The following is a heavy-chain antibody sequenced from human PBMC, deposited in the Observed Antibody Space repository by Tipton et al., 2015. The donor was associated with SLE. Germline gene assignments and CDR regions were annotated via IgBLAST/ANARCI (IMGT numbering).Heavy chain of an antibody. V-gene: IGHV1-18*01. CDR3: ARAPQWEPPTFDI. CDR1: GYTFSTYG. J-gene: IGHJ3*02. D-gene: IGHD1-26*01. Sequence: QVQLVQSGAEVKKPGASVKVSCKASGYTFSTYGISWVRQAPGQGLEWMGWISTYNGNTNYAQKVQGRVTMTTDISTNTAYMELRSLRSDDTAVYYCARAPQWEPPTFDIWGQGTMVTVSS. CDR2: ISTYNGNT.